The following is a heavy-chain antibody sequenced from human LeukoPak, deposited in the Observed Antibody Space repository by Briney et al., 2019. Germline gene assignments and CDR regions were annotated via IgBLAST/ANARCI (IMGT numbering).Heavy chain of an antibody. CDR2: IIPIFGTA. D-gene: IGHD2-15*01. J-gene: IGHJ4*02. CDR1: GGTFSSYA. CDR3: ARTVDCSGGSCSYYFDY. Sequence: GASVKVSCKASGGTFSSYAISWVRQAPGQGLEWMGGIIPIFGTANYAQKFQGRVTITADESTSTAYMELSSLRSEDTAVYYCARTVDCSGGSCSYYFDYWGQGTLVTVSS. V-gene: IGHV1-69*13.